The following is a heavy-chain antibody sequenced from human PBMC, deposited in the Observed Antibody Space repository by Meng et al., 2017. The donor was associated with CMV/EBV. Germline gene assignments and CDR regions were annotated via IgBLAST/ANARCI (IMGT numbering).Heavy chain of an antibody. Sequence: KVSCKGSGYRFTTYWIGWVRQMPGKGLEWMGIIYPVDSDTRYSPSFQGQVTISADKSIRSAYLQWSSLKASDTAMYYCARMGARLDYWGQGTLVTVSS. D-gene: IGHD1-26*01. V-gene: IGHV5-51*01. J-gene: IGHJ4*02. CDR2: IYPVDSDT. CDR3: ARMGARLDY. CDR1: GYRFTTYW.